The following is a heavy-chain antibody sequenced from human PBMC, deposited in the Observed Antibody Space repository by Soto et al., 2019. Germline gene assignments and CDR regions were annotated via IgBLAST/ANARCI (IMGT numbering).Heavy chain of an antibody. Sequence: QVQLVQSGTEVKKPGASVKVSCKASGYTFTSYGINWVRQAPGQGLDWMGWISAYNGDTNYAQNRQGRVTRTAEISTDTVYLELRSLRSDDTAVYYCARVPARRQYYYGMDVWGQGTTVTVSS. D-gene: IGHD6-6*01. CDR1: GYTFTSYG. CDR2: ISAYNGDT. J-gene: IGHJ6*02. CDR3: ARVPARRQYYYGMDV. V-gene: IGHV1-18*01.